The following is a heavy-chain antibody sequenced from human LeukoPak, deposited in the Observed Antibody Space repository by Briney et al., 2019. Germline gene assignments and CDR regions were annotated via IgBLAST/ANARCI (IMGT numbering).Heavy chain of an antibody. J-gene: IGHJ6*02. CDR2: LYTSGST. Sequence: SEALSLTCTVSGGSISTYFWSWIRQPAGKGLEWIGRLYTSGSTNYNPSLKSRLTMSADTSKNQFSLNLRSVTAADTAIYYCARDRVDSSGYYYYYGIDVWGQGTAVTVSS. CDR1: GGSISTYF. V-gene: IGHV4-4*07. CDR3: ARDRVDSSGYYYYYGIDV. D-gene: IGHD3-22*01.